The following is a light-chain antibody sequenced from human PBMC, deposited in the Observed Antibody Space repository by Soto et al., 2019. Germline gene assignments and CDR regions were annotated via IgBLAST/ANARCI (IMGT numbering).Light chain of an antibody. J-gene: IGKJ4*01. CDR1: QSVRTTY. V-gene: IGKV3-20*01. CDR3: QQYGSSPPVT. CDR2: GAS. Sequence: EIVLTQSPGTLSLSPGERATLSCRASQSVRTTYLAWYQQKFGQAPRLLIYGASNRATGIPDRFSGSGSGTDFTLTISRLEPEDFAVYYCQQYGSSPPVTVGGGTKVDIK.